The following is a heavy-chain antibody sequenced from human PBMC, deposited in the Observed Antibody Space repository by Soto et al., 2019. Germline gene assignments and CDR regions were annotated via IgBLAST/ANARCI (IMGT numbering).Heavy chain of an antibody. Sequence: EVQVLESGGGLVQPGGSLRLSCSASGFTFNDINWVRQAPGKGLEWISRITGGGHTDYVDSVKGRFTISRDNSKNTGYPQMNSLRVDDTAVYYCVKDRSGWGSFDIWGQGTVVTVSS. D-gene: IGHD3-16*01. CDR1: GFTFND. J-gene: IGHJ3*02. CDR2: ITGGGHT. CDR3: VKDRSGWGSFDI. V-gene: IGHV3-23*01.